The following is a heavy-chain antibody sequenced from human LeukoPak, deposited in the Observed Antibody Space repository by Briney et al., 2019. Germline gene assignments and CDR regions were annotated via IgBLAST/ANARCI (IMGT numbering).Heavy chain of an antibody. V-gene: IGHV3-23*01. CDR3: ARKRRWLQDDY. Sequence: GGSLRLSCAASGFTFSSYAMCWVRQAPGKGLEWVSAISGSGGSTYYADSVKGRFTISRDNSKNTLYLQMNSLRAEDTAVYYCARKRRWLQDDYWGQGTLVTVSS. CDR2: ISGSGGST. J-gene: IGHJ4*02. CDR1: GFTFSSYA. D-gene: IGHD5-24*01.